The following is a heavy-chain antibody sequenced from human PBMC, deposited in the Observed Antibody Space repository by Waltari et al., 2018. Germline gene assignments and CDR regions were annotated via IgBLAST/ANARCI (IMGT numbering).Heavy chain of an antibody. V-gene: IGHV4-38-2*01. CDR2: IYHSGST. J-gene: IGHJ4*02. D-gene: IGHD4-17*01. Sequence: QVQLQESGPGLVKPSETLSLTCAVSGYSISSGYYWGWIRQPPGKGLEWIGSIYHSGSTYYNPSLKSRVTISVDTSKNQFSLKLSSVTAADTAVYYWARRGGYYGDYRYWGQGTLVTVSS. CDR1: GYSISSGYY. CDR3: ARRGGYYGDYRY.